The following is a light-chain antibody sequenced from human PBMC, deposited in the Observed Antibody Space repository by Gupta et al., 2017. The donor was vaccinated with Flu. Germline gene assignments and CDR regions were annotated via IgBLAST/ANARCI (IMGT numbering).Light chain of an antibody. J-gene: IGKJ3*01. V-gene: IGKV3-20*01. CDR1: QSVSSSY. CDR3: QQDGSSLGT. Sequence: GTLSLSPGERATLSCRASQSVSSSYLAWYQQKPGQAPRLLIYGASSRATGIPDRFSGSGSGTDFTLTISRLEPEDFAVYYCQQDGSSLGTFGHGTKVDIK. CDR2: GAS.